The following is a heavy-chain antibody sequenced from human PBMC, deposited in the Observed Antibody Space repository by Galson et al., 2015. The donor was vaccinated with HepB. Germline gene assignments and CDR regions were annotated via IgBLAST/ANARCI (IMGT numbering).Heavy chain of an antibody. V-gene: IGHV5-51*03. Sequence: QSGAEVKKPGESLKISCKGSGYSFRNYWIGWVRQMPGKGLEWMGIIYPGDSDTRYRPSFQGQVTISADKSISTAYLQWSSLKASDSAMYYCARLMGEGWLQIYSAFDIWGQGTMVTVSS. CDR3: ARLMGEGWLQIYSAFDI. D-gene: IGHD5-24*01. J-gene: IGHJ3*02. CDR2: IYPGDSDT. CDR1: GYSFRNYW.